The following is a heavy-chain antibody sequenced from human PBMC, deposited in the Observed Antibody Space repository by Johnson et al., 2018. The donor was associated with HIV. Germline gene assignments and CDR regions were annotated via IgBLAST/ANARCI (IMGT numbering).Heavy chain of an antibody. Sequence: VLLVESGGGLVQPGGSLRLSCAASGFTFGSYDMSWVRQAPGKGLEWVSSITMGGGSTHYTDSVKGRFTISRDNSKNILYLQMNSLRAEDTAIYYCAKDRSVGARYDAFDVWGQGTKVTVAS. D-gene: IGHD1-26*01. J-gene: IGHJ3*01. CDR3: AKDRSVGARYDAFDV. V-gene: IGHV3-23*04. CDR1: GFTFGSYD. CDR2: ITMGGGST.